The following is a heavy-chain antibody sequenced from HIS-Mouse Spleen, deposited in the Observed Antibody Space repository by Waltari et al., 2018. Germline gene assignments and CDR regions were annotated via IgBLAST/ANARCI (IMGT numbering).Heavy chain of an antibody. J-gene: IGHJ4*02. CDR2: INHSGST. D-gene: IGHD6-6*01. Sequence: QVQLQQWGAGLLKPSETLSRTCAAYGGSFSGYYWSWIRQPPGKGLEWIGEINHSGSTNYNPSLKSRVTISVDTSKNQFSLKLSSVTAADTAVYYCARGLAARFDYWGQGTLVTVSS. V-gene: IGHV4-34*01. CDR3: ARGLAARFDY. CDR1: GGSFSGYY.